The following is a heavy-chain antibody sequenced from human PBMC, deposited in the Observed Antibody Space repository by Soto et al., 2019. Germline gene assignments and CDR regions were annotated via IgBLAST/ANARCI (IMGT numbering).Heavy chain of an antibody. Sequence: QGQLVESGGGVVQPGRSLRLSCAASGITFRNYGMHWARQAPGKGLEWVAFASYDENDKYYVESVKGRFTLSRDNSRNTLYLQMNSLRSEDTAVYYCAGEGGGVVGETSFDLWGQGTLVIVSS. CDR1: GITFRNYG. CDR2: ASYDENDK. D-gene: IGHD1-26*01. J-gene: IGHJ4*02. CDR3: AGEGGGVVGETSFDL. V-gene: IGHV3-30*03.